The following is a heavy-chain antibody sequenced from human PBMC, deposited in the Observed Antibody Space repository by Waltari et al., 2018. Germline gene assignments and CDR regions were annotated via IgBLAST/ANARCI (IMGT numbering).Heavy chain of an antibody. J-gene: IGHJ5*02. V-gene: IGHV4-39*01. CDR1: GDSISRSSYY. CDR2: NFYSGST. Sequence: QVQLQESGPGLVKPSETLSLTCTVSGDSISRSSYYWGWIRQTPGKGLEWIGSNFYSGSTYYNPSLRSRVTISRETSKNQFSLKVTSVTAADTAVYYCARKYHSSGYYFLGWFDPWGQGTLVTVSS. CDR3: ARKYHSSGYYFLGWFDP. D-gene: IGHD3-22*01.